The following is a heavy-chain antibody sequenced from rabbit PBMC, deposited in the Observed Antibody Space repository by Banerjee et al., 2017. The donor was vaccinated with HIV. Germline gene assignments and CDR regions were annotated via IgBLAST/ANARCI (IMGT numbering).Heavy chain of an antibody. CDR1: GFDFSSVA. V-gene: IGHV1S45*01. D-gene: IGHD4-1*01. CDR3: ARDLAGVIGWNFNL. CDR2: INTSSGNT. Sequence: QEQLVESGGGLVQPEGSLTLTCKASGFDFSSVAMCWVRQAPGKGLEWIACINTSSGNTVYATWAKGRFTISKTSWTTVTLQMTSLTAADTASYFCARDLAGVIGWNFNLWGPGTLVTVS. J-gene: IGHJ4*01.